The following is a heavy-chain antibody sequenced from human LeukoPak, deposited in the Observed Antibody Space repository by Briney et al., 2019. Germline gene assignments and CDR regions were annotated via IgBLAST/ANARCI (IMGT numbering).Heavy chain of an antibody. V-gene: IGHV3-21*01. J-gene: IGHJ4*02. Sequence: PGGSLRLSCAASGFTFSSYSMNWVRQAPGKGLEWVSSISRTGTYIYYADSVKGRFTISRDSAKTSLYLQMNSLRAEDKAVYYCARENSPMWGDCWGQGTLVTVSS. CDR3: ARENSPMWGDC. CDR1: GFTFSSYS. D-gene: IGHD1-26*01. CDR2: ISRTGTYI.